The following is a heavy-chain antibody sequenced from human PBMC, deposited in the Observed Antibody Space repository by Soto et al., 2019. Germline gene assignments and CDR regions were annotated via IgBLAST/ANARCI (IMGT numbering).Heavy chain of an antibody. CDR2: ISSSSSTI. V-gene: IGHV3-48*01. CDR1: GFTFSSYS. J-gene: IGHJ4*02. D-gene: IGHD3-22*01. CDR3: ARDQGKTYYYDSSGYFDY. Sequence: GGSLRLSCAASGFTFSSYSMNWVRQAPGKGLEWVSYISSSSSTIYYADSVKGRFTISRDNAKNSLYLQMNSLRSEDTAVYYCARDQGKTYYYDSSGYFDYWGQGTLVTVSS.